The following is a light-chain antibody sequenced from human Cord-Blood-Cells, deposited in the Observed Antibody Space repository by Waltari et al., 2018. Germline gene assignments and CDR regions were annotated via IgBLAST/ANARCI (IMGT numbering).Light chain of an antibody. V-gene: IGLV2-11*01. CDR3: CSYAGNYV. CDR2: DVS. CDR1: SSAVGGYNY. J-gene: IGLJ1*01. Sequence: QSALPQPRSVSGSPGQSVTISCTGTSSAVGGYNYVSWYQQHPGKAPKLMIYDVSKRPSGVPDRFSGSKSGNTASLTISGLQAEDEADYYCCSYAGNYVFGTGTKVTVL.